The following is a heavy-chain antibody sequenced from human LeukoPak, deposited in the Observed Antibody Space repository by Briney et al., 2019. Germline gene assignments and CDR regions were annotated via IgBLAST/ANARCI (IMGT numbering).Heavy chain of an antibody. D-gene: IGHD1-26*01. V-gene: IGHV3-23*01. J-gene: IGHJ4*02. CDR2: ISAVNGGT. CDR3: AKVGATGTRVFDY. CDR1: GFTFSTFG. Sequence: PGGSLRFSCAASGFTFSTFGMSWVRQAPGKGLEWVSLISAVNGGTYYADSVKGRFTISRDNSKNTLYLQMNSLRAEDTAVYYCAKVGATGTRVFDYWGQGALITVSS.